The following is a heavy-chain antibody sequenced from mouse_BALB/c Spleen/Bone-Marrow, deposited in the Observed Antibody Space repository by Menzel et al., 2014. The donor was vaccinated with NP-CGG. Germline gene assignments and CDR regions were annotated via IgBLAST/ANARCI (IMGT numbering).Heavy chain of an antibody. D-gene: IGHD2-10*01. CDR3: ARASTYYGNYFDY. CDR2: IWAGGST. J-gene: IGHJ2*01. Sequence: VQLQQSGPGLVAPSQSLSIICIVSGFSLTSYGVHWVRQPSGKGLEWLGVIWAGGSTNYNSALMSRLSISKDNSKSQVFLKMNSLQTDDTAMYYCARASTYYGNYFDYWGQGTTLTVSS. V-gene: IGHV2-9*02. CDR1: GFSLTSYG.